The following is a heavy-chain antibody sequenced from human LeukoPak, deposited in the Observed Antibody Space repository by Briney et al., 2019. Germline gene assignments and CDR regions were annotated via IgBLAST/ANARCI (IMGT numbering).Heavy chain of an antibody. CDR3: AREYCSSTSCYFDY. CDR2: INSDGSST. D-gene: IGHD2-2*01. J-gene: IGHJ4*02. CDR1: GFTFSSYW. V-gene: IGHV3-74*01. Sequence: GGSLRLSCAASGFTFSSYWMHWVREAPGKGLVWVSRINSDGSSTIYADSVKGRFTISRDNAKNTLYLQMNSLRAEDTAVYYCAREYCSSTSCYFDYWGQGTLVTVSS.